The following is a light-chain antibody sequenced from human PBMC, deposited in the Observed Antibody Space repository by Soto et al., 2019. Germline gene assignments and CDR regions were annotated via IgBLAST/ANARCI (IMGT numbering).Light chain of an antibody. V-gene: IGLV1-47*01. J-gene: IGLJ2*01. Sequence: QSVLTQPPSASGTPGPRVTISCSGSSSNIGSNYVYWYQQVPGTAPRLLMYRASQRPSGVPDRFSGSKSGTSASLAISGLRSEDEADYYCAAWDDTLNGLVFGGGTKLTVL. CDR1: SSNIGSNY. CDR3: AAWDDTLNGLV. CDR2: RAS.